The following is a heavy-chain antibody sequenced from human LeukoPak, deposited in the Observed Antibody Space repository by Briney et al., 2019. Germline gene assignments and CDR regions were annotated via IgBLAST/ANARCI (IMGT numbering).Heavy chain of an antibody. D-gene: IGHD5-24*01. CDR2: IYYSGST. CDR3: ARARDGYNYYYYYYMDV. J-gene: IGHJ6*03. V-gene: IGHV4-59*01. CDR1: GGSISSYY. Sequence: SETLSLACTVSGGSISSYYWSWIRQPPGKGLEWIGYIYYSGSTNYNPSLKSRVTISVDTSKNQFSLKLSSVTAADTAVYYCARARDGYNYYYYYYMDVWGKGTTVTISS.